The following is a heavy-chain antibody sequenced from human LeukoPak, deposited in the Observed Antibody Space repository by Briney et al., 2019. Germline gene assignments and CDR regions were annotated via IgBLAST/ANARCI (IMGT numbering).Heavy chain of an antibody. Sequence: ASVKVSCKASGYTFTGYYMHWVRQAPGQGLEWMGRINPNGGGTNYAQKFQGRVTMTRDTSISTAYMELSRLRSDDTAVYYCARDQKIVVVTAILDYWGQGTLVTVSS. CDR3: ARDQKIVVVTAILDY. J-gene: IGHJ4*02. CDR1: GYTFTGYY. D-gene: IGHD2-21*02. V-gene: IGHV1-2*06. CDR2: INPNGGGT.